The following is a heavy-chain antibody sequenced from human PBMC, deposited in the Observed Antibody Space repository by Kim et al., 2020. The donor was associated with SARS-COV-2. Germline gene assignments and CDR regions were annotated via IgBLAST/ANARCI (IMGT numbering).Heavy chain of an antibody. V-gene: IGHV3-33*06. CDR3: AKDRCSTSCDGFDY. J-gene: IGHJ4*02. Sequence: ADSVKGRFTISRDNSKNTLYLQMNSLRAEDTAVYYCAKDRCSTSCDGFDYWGQGTLVTVSS. D-gene: IGHD2-2*01.